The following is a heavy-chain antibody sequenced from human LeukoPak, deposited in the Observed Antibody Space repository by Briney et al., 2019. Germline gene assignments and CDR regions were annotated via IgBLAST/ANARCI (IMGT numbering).Heavy chain of an antibody. CDR1: GFTFSNGW. V-gene: IGHV3-15*01. D-gene: IGHD6-13*01. J-gene: IGHJ4*02. CDR2: IKSRTAGGTT. Sequence: GGSLRLSCAASGFTFSNGWMSWVRQAPGKGLEWVARIKSRTAGGTTDYAAPVKGRFTISRDDSKNTLFLQMNSLRAEDTAVYYCAITSIAAAVPGCSDYWGQGTLVTVFS. CDR3: AITSIAAAVPGCSDY.